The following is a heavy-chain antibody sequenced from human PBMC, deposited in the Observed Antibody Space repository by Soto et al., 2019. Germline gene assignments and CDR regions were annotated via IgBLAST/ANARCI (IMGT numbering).Heavy chain of an antibody. Sequence: GASVKVSCKASGGTLSSYAISWVRQAPGQGLEWMGGIIPIFGTANYAQKFQGRVTITADKSTSTAYMELSSLRSEDTAVYYCARDFGIAAAGRYYYGMDVWGQGTTVTAP. D-gene: IGHD6-13*01. CDR3: ARDFGIAAAGRYYYGMDV. CDR1: GGTLSSYA. V-gene: IGHV1-69*06. CDR2: IIPIFGTA. J-gene: IGHJ6*02.